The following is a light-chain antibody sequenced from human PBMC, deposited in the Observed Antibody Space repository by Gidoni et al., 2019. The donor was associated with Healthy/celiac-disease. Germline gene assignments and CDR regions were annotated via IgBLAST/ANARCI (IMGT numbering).Light chain of an antibody. CDR2: KAS. CDR3: QQYNRYSQT. V-gene: IGKV1-5*03. CDR1: QSISSW. J-gene: IGKJ1*01. Sequence: DIQMTQSPSTLSASVGDRVTITCRASQSISSWLAWYQQKPGKAPKLLIYKASSLESGVPSRFSGRGSGTEFTLTISSLQPDDFATYYCQQYNRYSQTFGQGTKVELK.